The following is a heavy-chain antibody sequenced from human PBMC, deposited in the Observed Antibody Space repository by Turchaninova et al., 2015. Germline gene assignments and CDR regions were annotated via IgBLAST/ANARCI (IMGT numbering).Heavy chain of an antibody. V-gene: IGHV3-7*01. CDR1: GLTFGEHW. D-gene: IGHD2-21*01. CDR2: IKKDGSEK. CDR3: ASRPPGDFYHGVFDY. Sequence: EVQLAESGGGLVQPGGSLRLSCVGSGLTFGEHWMSWVRQCPGKGLEWVARIKKDGSEKYYAESVKGRFTVSRDNAKNSLYLQMNSLRPEDTAVYYCASRPPGDFYHGVFDYWGQGSLVTVSS. J-gene: IGHJ4*02.